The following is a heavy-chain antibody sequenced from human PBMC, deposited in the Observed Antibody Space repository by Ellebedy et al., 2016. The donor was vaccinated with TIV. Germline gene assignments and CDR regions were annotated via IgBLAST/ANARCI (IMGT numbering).Heavy chain of an antibody. CDR3: AREAISYATSGYYFDY. V-gene: IGHV3-48*01. D-gene: IGHD3-22*01. CDR1: GFTLRSYS. Sequence: GESLKISCAASGFTLRSYSMNWVRQAPGKGLEWVSYISSSSSTIYYADSVKGRFTISRDNAKNSLYLQMNSLRAEDTAVYYCAREAISYATSGYYFDYWGQGTLVTVSS. J-gene: IGHJ4*02. CDR2: ISSSSSTI.